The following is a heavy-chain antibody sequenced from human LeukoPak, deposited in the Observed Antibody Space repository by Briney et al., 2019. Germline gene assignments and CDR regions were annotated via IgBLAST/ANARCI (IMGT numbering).Heavy chain of an antibody. CDR1: GGSLSGYY. D-gene: IGHD2-2*01. CDR3: ARDSLAVYCSSTSCYAGYGYYYYGMDV. Sequence: SETLSLTCAVYGGSLSGYYWSWIRQPPGKGLEWIGEINHSGSTNYNPSLKSRVTISVDTSKNQFSLKLSSVTAADTAVYYCARDSLAVYCSSTSCYAGYGYYYYGMDVWGKGTTVTVSS. J-gene: IGHJ6*04. CDR2: INHSGST. V-gene: IGHV4-34*01.